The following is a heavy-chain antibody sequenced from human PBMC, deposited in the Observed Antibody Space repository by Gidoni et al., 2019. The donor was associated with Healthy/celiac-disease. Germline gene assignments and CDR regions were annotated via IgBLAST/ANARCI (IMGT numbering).Heavy chain of an antibody. CDR2: IYYSGST. D-gene: IGHD3-9*01. CDR3: ARREKNARILTGYSSVDYYYGMDV. V-gene: IGHV4-39*01. J-gene: IGHJ6*02. CDR1: GGSISSSSYY. Sequence: QLQLQESGPGLVKPSETLSLTCTVSGGSISSSSYYWGWIRQPPGKGLEWIGSIYYSGSTYYNPSCKSRVTISVDTSKNQFSLKLSSVTAADTAVYYCARREKNARILTGYSSVDYYYGMDVWGQGTTVTVSS.